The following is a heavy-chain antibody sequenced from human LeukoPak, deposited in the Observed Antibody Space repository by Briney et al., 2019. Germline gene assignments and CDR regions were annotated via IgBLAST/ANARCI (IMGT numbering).Heavy chain of an antibody. J-gene: IGHJ4*02. CDR1: GYTFTSYD. D-gene: IGHD3-22*01. CDR3: ATEIMYYYDSSGKFDY. Sequence: ASVKVSCKASGYTFTSYDINWVRQATGQGLEWMGWMNPNSGNTGYAQKFQGRVTITRNTSISTAYMELSSLRSEDTAVYYCATEIMYYYDSSGKFDYWGQGTLVTVSS. CDR2: MNPNSGNT. V-gene: IGHV1-8*03.